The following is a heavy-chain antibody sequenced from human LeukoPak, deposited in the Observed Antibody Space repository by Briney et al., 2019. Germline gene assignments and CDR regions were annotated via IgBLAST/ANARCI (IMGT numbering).Heavy chain of an antibody. CDR2: ISAYNGNT. V-gene: IGHV1-18*01. J-gene: IGHJ4*02. CDR1: GYTFTSYG. Sequence: ASVKVSCKASGYTFTSYGISWVRQAPGQGLEWMGWISAYNGNTNYAQKLQGRVTMTTDTSTSTAYMELRSLRSEDTAVYYCARGLGDYYDTSDYYYAVPAHWGQGTLVTVSS. D-gene: IGHD3-22*01. CDR3: ARGLGDYYDTSDYYYAVPAH.